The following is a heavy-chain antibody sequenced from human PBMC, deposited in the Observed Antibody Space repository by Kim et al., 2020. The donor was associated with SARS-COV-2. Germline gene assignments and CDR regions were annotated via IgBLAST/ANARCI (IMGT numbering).Heavy chain of an antibody. J-gene: IGHJ4*02. CDR3: ARDLTAADDY. CDR2: ST. V-gene: IGHV1-46*01. D-gene: IGHD6-13*01. Sequence: STSDAQKFQGRVTMTRDTSTSTVYMELSSLRSEDTAVYYCARDLTAADDYWGQGTLVTVSS.